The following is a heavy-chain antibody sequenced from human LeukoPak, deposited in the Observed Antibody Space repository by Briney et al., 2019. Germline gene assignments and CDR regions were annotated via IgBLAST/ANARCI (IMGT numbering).Heavy chain of an antibody. V-gene: IGHV5-51*01. J-gene: IGHJ6*02. CDR1: GYRFSSHW. CDR2: IYPGDSDT. D-gene: IGHD2-2*01. CDR3: ARLNCRSSSTSCKNRYYYGMDV. Sequence: GESLQISCKASGYRFSSHWVGWVRQMPGKGLEWMGMIYPGDSDTRYSPSFQGQVTISADKSLTTAYLQWSSLEASDTAMYHCARLNCRSSSTSCKNRYYYGMDVWGQGTTVTVSS.